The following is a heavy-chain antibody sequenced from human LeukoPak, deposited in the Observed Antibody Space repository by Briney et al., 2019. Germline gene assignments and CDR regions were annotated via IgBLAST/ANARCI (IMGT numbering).Heavy chain of an antibody. CDR1: GYTFTSYA. CDR2: INTNTGNP. J-gene: IGHJ6*02. V-gene: IGHV7-4-1*02. D-gene: IGHD2-2*01. CDR3: ARAPGYCSSTSCYANYYGMDV. Sequence: ASVKVSCKASGYTFTSYAMNWVRRAPGQGLERMGWINTNTGNPTYAQGFTGRFVFSLDTSVSTAYLQISSLKAEDTAVYYCARAPGYCSSTSCYANYYGMDVWGQGTTVTVSS.